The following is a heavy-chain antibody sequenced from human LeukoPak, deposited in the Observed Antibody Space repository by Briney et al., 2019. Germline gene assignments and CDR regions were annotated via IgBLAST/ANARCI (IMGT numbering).Heavy chain of an antibody. CDR1: GGSISSGGYY. V-gene: IGHV4-31*03. J-gene: IGHJ3*02. CDR2: IYYSGST. D-gene: IGHD3-9*01. Sequence: KTSQTLSLTCTVSGGSISSGGYYWSWIRQHPGKGLEWIGYIYYSGSTYYNPSLKSRVTISVDTSKNQFSLRLSSVTAADTAVYYCAGDILTGYPIWGQGTMVTVSS. CDR3: AGDILTGYPI.